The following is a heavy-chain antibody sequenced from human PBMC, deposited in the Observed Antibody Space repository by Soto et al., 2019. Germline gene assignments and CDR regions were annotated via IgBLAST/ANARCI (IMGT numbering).Heavy chain of an antibody. D-gene: IGHD2-21*02. CDR1: GFTFSSYG. CDR3: AKDKHIVEVTAPFDY. J-gene: IGHJ4*02. Sequence: PGGSLRLSCAASGFTFSSYGMHWVRQAPGKGLEWVAVISYDGSNKYYADSVKGRFTISRDNSKNTLYLQMNSLRAEDTAVYYCAKDKHIVEVTAPFDYWGQGTLVTVSS. V-gene: IGHV3-30*18. CDR2: ISYDGSNK.